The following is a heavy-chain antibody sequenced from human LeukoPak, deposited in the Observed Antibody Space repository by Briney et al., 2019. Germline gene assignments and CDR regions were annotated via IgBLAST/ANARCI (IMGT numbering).Heavy chain of an antibody. J-gene: IGHJ4*02. CDR3: ASQRGYSYGIIDY. CDR1: GGSISSYY. CDR2: IYYSGST. V-gene: IGHV4-59*08. Sequence: SETLSLTCTVSGGSISSYYRSWIRQPPGKGLEWIGYIYYSGSTNYNPSLKSRVTISVDTSKNQFSLKLSSVTAADTAVYYCASQRGYSYGIIDYWGQGTLVTVSS. D-gene: IGHD5-18*01.